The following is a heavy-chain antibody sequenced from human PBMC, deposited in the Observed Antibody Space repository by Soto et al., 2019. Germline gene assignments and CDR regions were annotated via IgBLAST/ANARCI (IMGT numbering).Heavy chain of an antibody. J-gene: IGHJ4*02. CDR1: GGSLGSSNW. D-gene: IGHD1-1*01. CDR3: ASTTF. CDR2: FHHTGTT. Sequence: QVRLLQSGPGLVKPSGTLSLTCSVSGGSLGSSNWWNWVRQPPGKGLEWIGHFHHTGTTAYNPSLSRRVAISVDKSNNQFFLNVTSVTAADTAVYYCASTTFWGRGVLVTVSS. V-gene: IGHV4-4*02.